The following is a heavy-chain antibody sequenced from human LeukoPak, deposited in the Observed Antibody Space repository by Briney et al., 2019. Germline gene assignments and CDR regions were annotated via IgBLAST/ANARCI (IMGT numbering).Heavy chain of an antibody. CDR2: IYYSGST. CDR1: GGSISSYY. V-gene: IGHV4-59*08. J-gene: IGHJ3*02. D-gene: IGHD3-22*01. Sequence: SETLSLTCTVSGGSISSYYWSWIRQPPGKGPEWIGYIYYSGSTNYNPSLKSRVTISVDTSKNQFSLKLSSVTAADTAVYYCARHGYYGPLDAFDIWGQGTMVTVSS. CDR3: ARHGYYGPLDAFDI.